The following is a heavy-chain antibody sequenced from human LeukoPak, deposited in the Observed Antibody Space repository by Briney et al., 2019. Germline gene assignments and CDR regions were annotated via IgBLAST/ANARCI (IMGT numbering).Heavy chain of an antibody. CDR2: MNPNSGNT. V-gene: IGHV1-8*01. J-gene: IGHJ6*03. CDR1: GDIFTSYD. CDR3: ARETYYYYYYYMDV. Sequence: ASVKVSCKASGDIFTSYDIKWVRQATGQGLEWMGWMNPNSGNTGYAQKFQGRVTMTRNTSISTAYMELSSLRSEDTAVYYCARETYYYYYYYMDVWGKGTTVTISS.